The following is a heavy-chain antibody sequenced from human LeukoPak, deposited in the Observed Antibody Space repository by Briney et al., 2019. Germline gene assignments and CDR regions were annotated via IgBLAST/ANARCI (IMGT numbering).Heavy chain of an antibody. Sequence: PGGSLRLSCAASGFTFSSYGMHWVRQAPGKGLEWVAFIRYDGSNKYYADSVKGRFTISRDNAKNSLYLQMNSLRAEDTAVYYCAISSYYYGSGSQRALMYWGQGTLVTVSS. CDR2: IRYDGSNK. D-gene: IGHD3-10*01. CDR3: AISSYYYGSGSQRALMY. J-gene: IGHJ4*02. V-gene: IGHV3-30*02. CDR1: GFTFSSYG.